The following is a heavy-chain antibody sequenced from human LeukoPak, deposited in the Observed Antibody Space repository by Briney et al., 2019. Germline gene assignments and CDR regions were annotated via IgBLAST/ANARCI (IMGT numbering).Heavy chain of an antibody. D-gene: IGHD6-19*01. CDR3: ARDRREAVAVT. CDR1: GFTFSSYS. CDR2: ISSSSSTI. V-gene: IGHV3-48*01. Sequence: GGSLRLSCAASGFTFSSYSMNWVRQAPGKGLEWVSYISSSSSTIYYADSVKGRFTISRDNAKNSLYLQMNSLRAEDTAVYYCARDRREAVAVTWGQGTLVTVSS. J-gene: IGHJ4*02.